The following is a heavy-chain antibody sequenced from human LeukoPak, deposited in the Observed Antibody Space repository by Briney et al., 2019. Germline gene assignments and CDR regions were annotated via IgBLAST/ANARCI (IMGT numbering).Heavy chain of an antibody. CDR3: ARAKLSEWLVFHWFDP. V-gene: IGHV4-39*07. J-gene: IGHJ5*02. Sequence: SETLSLTCTVSGGSISSSSYYWGWIRQPPGKGLEWIGSIYYSGSTYYNPSLKSRATISVDTSKNQFSLKLSSVTAADTAVYYCARAKLSEWLVFHWFDPWGQGTLVTVSS. CDR2: IYYSGST. CDR1: GGSISSSSYY. D-gene: IGHD6-19*01.